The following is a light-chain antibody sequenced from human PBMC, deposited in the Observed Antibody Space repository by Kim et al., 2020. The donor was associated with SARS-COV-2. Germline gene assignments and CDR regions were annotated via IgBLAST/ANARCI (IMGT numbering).Light chain of an antibody. CDR2: DVS. CDR1: SSDVGGYNY. CDR3: SSYTTATSAPYV. J-gene: IGLJ1*01. Sequence: SIAISCTGTSSDVGGYNYVSWYQQHPGGAPKFLIYDVSNRPSGVSDRFSGSKSGNTASLTISGLQPEDEADYYCSSYTTATSAPYVFGTGTKVTVL. V-gene: IGLV2-14*03.